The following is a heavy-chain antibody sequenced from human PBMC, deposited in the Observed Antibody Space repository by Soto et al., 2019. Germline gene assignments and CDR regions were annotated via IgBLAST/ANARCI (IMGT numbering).Heavy chain of an antibody. V-gene: IGHV4-59*01. Sequence: SETLSLTCTVSGGSISSYYWSWIRQPPGKGLEWIGYIYYSGSTNYNPSLKSRVTISVDTSKNQFSLKLSSVTAADTAVYYCAREIPLETFDYWGQGALVTVSS. CDR3: AREIPLETFDY. CDR2: IYYSGST. D-gene: IGHD1-1*01. J-gene: IGHJ4*02. CDR1: GGSISSYY.